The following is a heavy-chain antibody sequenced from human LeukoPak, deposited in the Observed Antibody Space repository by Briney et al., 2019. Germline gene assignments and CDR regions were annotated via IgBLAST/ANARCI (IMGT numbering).Heavy chain of an antibody. CDR3: ARGGAWGDREVDY. CDR1: VYTFISYY. D-gene: IGHD1-26*01. Sequence: GASVKVSCKASVYTFISYYIHWVRQTPGQGLEWMGSINPKSGATDYARKFQGRFTMTRDTSISTAYVDIKWLTSDDTAVYYCARGGAWGDREVDYWGQGSRVSASS. J-gene: IGHJ4*02. V-gene: IGHV1-2*02. CDR2: INPKSGAT.